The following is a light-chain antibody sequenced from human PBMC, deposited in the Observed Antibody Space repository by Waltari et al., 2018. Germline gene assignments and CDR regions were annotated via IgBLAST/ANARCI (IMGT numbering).Light chain of an antibody. J-gene: IGLJ3*02. CDR2: DVS. Sequence: QSALTQPASVSGSPGQSISIPCIGPSSDIGTFNLVSWYLQYPGTAPTLLIYDVSQRPSGVSNRFSGSKSGNTASLTISGLQAEDEAIYYCCSYAGSRTWVFGGGAKLTVL. CDR1: SSDIGTFNL. CDR3: CSYAGSRTWV. V-gene: IGLV2-23*02.